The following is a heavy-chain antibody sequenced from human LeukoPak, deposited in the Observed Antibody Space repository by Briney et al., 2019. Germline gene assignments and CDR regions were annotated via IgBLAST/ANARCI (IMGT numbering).Heavy chain of an antibody. V-gene: IGHV4-61*02. CDR3: ASDHSGWLGLGY. D-gene: IGHD6-19*01. J-gene: IGHJ4*02. Sequence: SETLSLTCTVSNVSISSGSHYWNWIRQPAGKGLEWIGRIYAGGRSNYNPSLRSRLTISVDTSKNQFSLRLSSVTATDTGVYYCASDHSGWLGLGYWGQGTLVTVSS. CDR1: NVSISSGSHY. CDR2: IYAGGRS.